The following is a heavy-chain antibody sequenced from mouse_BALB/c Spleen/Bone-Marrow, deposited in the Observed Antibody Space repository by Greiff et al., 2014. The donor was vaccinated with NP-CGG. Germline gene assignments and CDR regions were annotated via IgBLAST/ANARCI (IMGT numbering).Heavy chain of an antibody. CDR3: TRHGGYYPYYYAMDY. CDR2: ISHGGGTT. V-gene: IGHV5-12-1*01. J-gene: IGHJ4*01. CDR1: GFAFSSYD. D-gene: IGHD2-3*01. Sequence: EVKVVESGGGLVKPGGSLKLSCAASGFAFSSYDMSWVRQTPEKRLEWVAYISHGGGTTYYSDTVKGRFTIFRDNAKNTLYLQMSSLKSEDTAIYYCTRHGGYYPYYYAMDYWGQGTSVTVSS.